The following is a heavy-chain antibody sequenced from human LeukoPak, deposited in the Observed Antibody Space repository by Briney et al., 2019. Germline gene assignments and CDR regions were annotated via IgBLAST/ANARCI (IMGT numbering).Heavy chain of an antibody. D-gene: IGHD3-10*01. CDR2: VSAYNGNT. Sequence: ASVKVSCKASGYTFTSYGISWVRQAPGQGLEWMGWVSAYNGNTHYAQMFQGRVTMTRDTSTSTAYMELRSLRSDDTAVYYCAKDLYSRRINYYGSGSYFAYWGQGTLVTVSS. J-gene: IGHJ4*02. V-gene: IGHV1-18*01. CDR1: GYTFTSYG. CDR3: AKDLYSRRINYYGSGSYFAY.